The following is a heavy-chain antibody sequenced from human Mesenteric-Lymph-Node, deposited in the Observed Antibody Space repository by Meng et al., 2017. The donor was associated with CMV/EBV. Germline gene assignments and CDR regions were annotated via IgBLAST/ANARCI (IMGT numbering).Heavy chain of an antibody. CDR1: GYSISSGYY. V-gene: IGHV4-38-2*02. D-gene: IGHD1-26*01. Sequence: SETLSLTCTVSGYSISSGYYWGWIRQPPGKGLEWIGSIYNSGSTYSNPSLKSRVTISVDTSKNQFSLKLSSVTAADTAVYYCARDLESYSGENAFDIWGQGTMVTVSS. CDR2: IYNSGST. CDR3: ARDLESYSGENAFDI. J-gene: IGHJ3*02.